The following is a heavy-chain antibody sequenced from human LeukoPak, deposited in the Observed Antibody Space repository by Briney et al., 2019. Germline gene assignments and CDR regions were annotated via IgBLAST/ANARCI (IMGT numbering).Heavy chain of an antibody. V-gene: IGHV3-23*01. CDR2: ISGSGGST. D-gene: IGHD3-16*01. CDR1: GFTFSTYW. J-gene: IGHJ4*02. CDR3: AKSVRPFDY. Sequence: PGGSLRLSCAASGFTFSTYWMHWVRQAPGKGLVWVSAISGSGGSTYYADSVKGRFTISRDNSKNTLYLQMNSLRAEDTAVYYCAKSVRPFDYWGQGTLVTVSS.